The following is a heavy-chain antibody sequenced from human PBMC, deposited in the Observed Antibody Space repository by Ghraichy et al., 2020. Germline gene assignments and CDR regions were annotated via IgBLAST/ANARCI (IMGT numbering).Heavy chain of an antibody. CDR3: ARPSTGYVLGLNAFDI. Sequence: SETLSLTCTVSGGSISSGGYYWSWIRQHPGKGLEWIGYIYYSGSTYYNPSLKSRVTISVDTSKNQFSLKLSSVTVADTAVYYCARPSTGYVLGLNAFDIWGQGTMVTVSS. CDR1: GGSISSGGYY. J-gene: IGHJ3*02. D-gene: IGHD3-9*01. V-gene: IGHV4-31*03. CDR2: IYYSGST.